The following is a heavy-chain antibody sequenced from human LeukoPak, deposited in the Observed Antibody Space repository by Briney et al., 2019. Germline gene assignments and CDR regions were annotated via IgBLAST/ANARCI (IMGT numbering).Heavy chain of an antibody. D-gene: IGHD3-10*01. CDR2: INPNSGGT. CDR1: GYTFTGYH. Sequence: ASVKVSCKASGYTFTGYHMHWVRQAPGQGLEWMGRINPNSGGTNYAQKFQGRVTMTRDTSISTAYMELSRLRSDDTAVYYCARGLQTDYLPSYYYYMDVWGKGTTVTVSS. J-gene: IGHJ6*03. V-gene: IGHV1-2*06. CDR3: ARGLQTDYLPSYYYYMDV.